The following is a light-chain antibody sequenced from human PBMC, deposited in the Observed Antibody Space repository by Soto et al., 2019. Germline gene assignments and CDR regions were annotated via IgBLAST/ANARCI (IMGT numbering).Light chain of an antibody. Sequence: QSALTQPASVSGSPGQSITISCTGTSSDVGGYDYVSWYQQHPGKAPKLIIYDVSNRPSGVSSRFSGSKSDNTASLTISGRQTEDEADYYCTSYTSSSALVLFGGGTKLTVL. CDR3: TSYTSSSALVL. CDR1: SSDVGGYDY. V-gene: IGLV2-14*03. CDR2: DVS. J-gene: IGLJ2*01.